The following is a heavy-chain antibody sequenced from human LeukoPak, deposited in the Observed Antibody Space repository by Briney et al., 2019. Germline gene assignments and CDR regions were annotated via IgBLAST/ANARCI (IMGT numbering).Heavy chain of an antibody. CDR2: IIPIFGTA. CDR3: ARVSDYIVVVPAATYYFDY. CDR1: GYTFTSYY. V-gene: IGHV1-69*13. Sequence: SVKASCKASGYTFTSYYMHWVRQAPGQGLEWMGGIIPIFGTANYAQKFQGRVTITADESTSTAYMELSSLRSEDTAVYYCARVSDYIVVVPAATYYFDYWGQGTLVTVSS. D-gene: IGHD2-2*01. J-gene: IGHJ4*02.